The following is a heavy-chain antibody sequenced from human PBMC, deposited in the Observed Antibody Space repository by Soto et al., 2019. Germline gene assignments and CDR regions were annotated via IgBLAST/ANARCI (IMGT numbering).Heavy chain of an antibody. D-gene: IGHD3-22*01. CDR2: INPSGGST. V-gene: IGHV1-46*01. CDR3: ARDVADYDSSGYYYWGPLDYYYYGMDV. CDR1: GYTFTSYY. J-gene: IGHJ6*01. Sequence: QVQLVQSGAEVKKPGASVKVSCKASGYTFTSYYMHWVRQAPGQGLEWMGIINPSGGSTSYAQKFQGRVTMTRDTSTSTVYMELSSLRSEDTAVYYCARDVADYDSSGYYYWGPLDYYYYGMDVW.